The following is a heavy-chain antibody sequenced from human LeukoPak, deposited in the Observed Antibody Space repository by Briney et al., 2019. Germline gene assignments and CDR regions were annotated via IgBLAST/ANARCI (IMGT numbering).Heavy chain of an antibody. V-gene: IGHV4-59*12. CDR3: ARYQGNGDAFDY. CDR1: GGSISSYY. Sequence: SETLSLTCTVSGGSISSYYWSWIRQPPGKGLEWIGYIYYSGSTSYNPSLESRATISVDTSKNQFSLKLGAVTAADTAVYYCARYQGNGDAFDYWGQGTLVTVSS. CDR2: IYYSGST. J-gene: IGHJ4*02. D-gene: IGHD4-17*01.